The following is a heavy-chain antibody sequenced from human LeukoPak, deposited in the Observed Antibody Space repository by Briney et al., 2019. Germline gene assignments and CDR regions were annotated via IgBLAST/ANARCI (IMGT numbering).Heavy chain of an antibody. CDR2: IRSDSSAI. V-gene: IGHV3-48*01. CDR3: ASREGYYYDSSGIALGI. CDR1: GFSFGDYS. D-gene: IGHD3-22*01. J-gene: IGHJ4*02. Sequence: PGGSLRLSCAASGFSFGDYSMTWVRQAPGKGLEWVSYIRSDSSAIYYADSVKGRFTISRYNAKKSLYLQMNSLRAEDTAVYYCASREGYYYDSSGIALGIWGQGTLVTVSS.